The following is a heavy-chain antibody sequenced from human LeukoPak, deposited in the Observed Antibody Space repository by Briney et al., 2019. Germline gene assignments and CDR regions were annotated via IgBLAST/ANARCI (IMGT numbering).Heavy chain of an antibody. D-gene: IGHD6-13*01. CDR2: IYYSGST. CDR1: GGSISSYY. CDR3: ARHWETSSWYVDY. J-gene: IGHJ4*02. Sequence: PSETLSLTCTVSGGSISSYYWSWIRQPPGKGLEWIGYIYYSGSTNYNPPLKSRVTISVDTSKNQLSLKLSSVTAADTAVYYCARHWETSSWYVDYWGQGTLVTVSS. V-gene: IGHV4-59*08.